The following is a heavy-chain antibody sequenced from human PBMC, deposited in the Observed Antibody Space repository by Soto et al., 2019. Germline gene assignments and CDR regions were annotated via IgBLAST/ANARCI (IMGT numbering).Heavy chain of an antibody. CDR2: IIPIFGTA. D-gene: IGHD3-3*01. V-gene: IGHV1-69*13. CDR1: GGTFSSYA. Sequence: SVKVSCKASGGTFSSYAISWVRQAPGQGLEWMGGIIPIFGTANYAQKFQGRVTITADESTSTAYMELSSLRSEDTAVYYCARFGRFWGWLCPPYYYCGMDVWGQGTTGTASS. CDR3: ARFGRFWGWLCPPYYYCGMDV. J-gene: IGHJ6*02.